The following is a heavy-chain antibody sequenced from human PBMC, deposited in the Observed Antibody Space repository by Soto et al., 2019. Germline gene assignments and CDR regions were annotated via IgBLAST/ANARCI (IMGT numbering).Heavy chain of an antibody. V-gene: IGHV1-69*02. CDR2: IIPILGIA. Sequence: QVQLVQSGAEVKKPGSSVKVSCKASGGTFSSYTISWVRQAPGQGLEWMGRIIPILGIANYAQKFQGRVTITADKSXXTAYMELRSLRSEDTAVYYCARLLRSSGDYYGMDVWGQGTTVTVSS. J-gene: IGHJ6*02. D-gene: IGHD3-3*01. CDR3: ARLLRSSGDYYGMDV. CDR1: GGTFSSYT.